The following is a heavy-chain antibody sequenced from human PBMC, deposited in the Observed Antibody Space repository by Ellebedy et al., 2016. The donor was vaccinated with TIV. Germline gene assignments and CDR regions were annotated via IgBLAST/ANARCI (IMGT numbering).Heavy chain of an antibody. V-gene: IGHV3-9*01. CDR2: INWNSGII. Sequence: GGSLRLSXVGFGFIFDDAAMHWVRQAPGKGLEWVSGINWNSGIIGYADSVRGRFTISRDNAKNSLHLQMNNLRVEDTALYFCARDLSDSLIVEPDEYWGQGTLVTVSS. J-gene: IGHJ4*02. CDR1: GFIFDDAA. D-gene: IGHD3-22*01. CDR3: ARDLSDSLIVEPDEY.